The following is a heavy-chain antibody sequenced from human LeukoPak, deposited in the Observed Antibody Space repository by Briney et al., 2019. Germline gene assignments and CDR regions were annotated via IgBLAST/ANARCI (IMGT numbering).Heavy chain of an antibody. Sequence: TGGSLRLSCAASGFTFSSYGMHWVRQAPGKGLEWVAFIRYDGSNKYYADSVKGRFTISRDNSKNTLYLQMNSLRAEDAAVYYCAKRLQYSSVWDPPGYWGQGTLVTVSS. CDR2: IRYDGSNK. CDR3: AKRLQYSSVWDPPGY. V-gene: IGHV3-30*02. CDR1: GFTFSSYG. D-gene: IGHD6-19*01. J-gene: IGHJ4*02.